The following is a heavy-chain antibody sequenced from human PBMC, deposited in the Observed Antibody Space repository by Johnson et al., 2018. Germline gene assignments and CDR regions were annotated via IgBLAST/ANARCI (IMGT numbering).Heavy chain of an antibody. J-gene: IGHJ3*02. CDR2: IRRKAYGGTT. CDR1: GFTFGDYA. CDR3: PRKSSWAVLFDAFDI. D-gene: IGHD3-16*01. Sequence: VQLVESGGGLVQPGRSLRLSCTASGFTFGDYAMSWFRQAPGKGLEWVGFIRRKAYGGTTEYAASVKGRFTISRDDSKSIAYLQMNSLKTEDTAVYHFPRKSSWAVLFDAFDILGPGTMVTVSS. V-gene: IGHV3-49*03.